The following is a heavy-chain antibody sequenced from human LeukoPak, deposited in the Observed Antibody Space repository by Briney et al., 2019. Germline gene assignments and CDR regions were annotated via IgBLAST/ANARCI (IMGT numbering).Heavy chain of an antibody. Sequence: GGSLRLSCAASGFTVSSNYMSWVRQAPGKGLEWVSVIYSGGSTYYADSVKGRFTISRDNSKNTLYLQMNSLRAEDTAVYYCARDKVQGVRVYAFDIWGQGTMVTVSS. J-gene: IGHJ3*02. CDR1: GFTVSSNY. D-gene: IGHD3-10*01. CDR2: IYSGGST. V-gene: IGHV3-66*01. CDR3: ARDKVQGVRVYAFDI.